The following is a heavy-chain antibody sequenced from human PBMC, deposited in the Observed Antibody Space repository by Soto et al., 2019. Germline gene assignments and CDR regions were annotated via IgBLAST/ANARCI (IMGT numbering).Heavy chain of an antibody. J-gene: IGHJ6*02. Sequence: PGGSLRLSCATSGFTFSSYAMGWVRQAPGKGLDWVSAISGGGDNTYYADSVKGRFTISRDNSKNTLYLQMNSLRAEDTAVYYCAKSPVIEDDYYYGMDVWGQGTTVTVSS. CDR2: ISGGGDNT. V-gene: IGHV3-23*01. CDR1: GFTFSSYA. CDR3: AKSPVIEDDYYYGMDV. D-gene: IGHD3-16*02.